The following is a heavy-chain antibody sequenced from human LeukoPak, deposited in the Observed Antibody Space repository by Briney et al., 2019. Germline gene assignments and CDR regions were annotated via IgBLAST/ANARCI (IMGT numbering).Heavy chain of an antibody. J-gene: IGHJ4*02. CDR3: ASPYYYGSGCYYSIGL. D-gene: IGHD3-10*01. CDR2: INPNSGGT. CDR1: GYTFTGYY. Sequence: ASVKVSCKASGYTFTGYYMHWVRQAPGQGLEWMGWINPNSGGTNYAQKFQGRVTMTRDTSISTAYMELSRLRSDDTAVYYCASPYYYGSGCYYSIGLWGQGTLVTVSS. V-gene: IGHV1-2*02.